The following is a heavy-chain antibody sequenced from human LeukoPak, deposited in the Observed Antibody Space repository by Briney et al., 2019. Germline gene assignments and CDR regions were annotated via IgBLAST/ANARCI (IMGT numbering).Heavy chain of an antibody. CDR1: GYTFTSYD. CDR2: MNPNSGNT. V-gene: IGHV1-8*01. D-gene: IGHD1-26*01. Sequence: ASVKVSCKASGYTFTSYDINWVRQATGQGLEWMGWMNPNSGNTGYAQKFQGRVTMTRNTSISTAYMELSSLRSEDTAVYYCAGGRSGSYYVDYWGQGTLVTVSS. CDR3: AGGRSGSYYVDY. J-gene: IGHJ4*02.